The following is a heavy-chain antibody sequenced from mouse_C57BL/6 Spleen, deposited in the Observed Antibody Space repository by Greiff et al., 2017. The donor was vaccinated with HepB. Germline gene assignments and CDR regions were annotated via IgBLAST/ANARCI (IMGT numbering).Heavy chain of an antibody. D-gene: IGHD2-3*01. CDR1: GYTFTSYG. CDR2: IYPRSGNT. V-gene: IGHV1-81*01. CDR3: ARRGVYDGYYKGYDFDY. Sequence: VQLQQSGAELARPGASVKLSCKASGYTFTSYGISWVKQRTGQGLEWIGEIYPRSGNTYYNEKFKGKATLTADKSSSTAYMELRSLTSEDSAVYCCARRGVYDGYYKGYDFDYWGQGTTLTVSS. J-gene: IGHJ2*01.